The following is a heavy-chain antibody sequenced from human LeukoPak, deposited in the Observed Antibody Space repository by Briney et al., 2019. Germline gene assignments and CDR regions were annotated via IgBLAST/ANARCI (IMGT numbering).Heavy chain of an antibody. D-gene: IGHD4-11*01. CDR1: GLTFSIFS. CDR2: INTVASYI. V-gene: IGHV3-21*06. CDR3: ARSFNYVGWFDP. Sequence: GGSLRLSCAASGLTFSIFSFNWVRQGPGKGLEWVSSINTVASYIYYADSVKGRFTISRDNAKNSLYLQMNSLRAEDTAVYYCARSFNYVGWFDPWGQGTLVTVSS. J-gene: IGHJ5*02.